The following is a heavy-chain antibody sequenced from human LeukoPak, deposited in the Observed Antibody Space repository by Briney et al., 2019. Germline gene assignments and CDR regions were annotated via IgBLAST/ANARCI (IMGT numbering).Heavy chain of an antibody. CDR1: GYTFTSYA. J-gene: IGHJ4*02. D-gene: IGHD3-22*01. V-gene: IGHV1-18*01. CDR2: IIAYNGKT. Sequence: ASVKVSCKASGYTFTSYAISWVRQAPGQGLEWMGWIIAYNGKTNYAQKLQGRVTITTDTSTSTAYMELRSRRSDYTAVYYLGRRAPDYYYCSGYLVPQYYFDYWGQGTLVTVSS. CDR3: GRRAPDYYYCSGYLVPQYYFDY.